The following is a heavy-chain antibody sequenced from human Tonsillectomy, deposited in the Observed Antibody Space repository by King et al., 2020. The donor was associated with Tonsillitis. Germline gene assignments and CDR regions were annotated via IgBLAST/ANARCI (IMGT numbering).Heavy chain of an antibody. CDR1: VGSISRYY. J-gene: IGHJ4*02. CDR3: ARGLVRDSRSYYFDY. V-gene: IGHV4-59*01. D-gene: IGHD6-6*01. Sequence: QLQESVPGLVKPSLTLSLTCTVSVGSISRYYWRWIRQHQGKGLLWIGYISSSGSTNYNPSLKSRDTISVDTSKNQFYLKLRSVTAADTAVYYCARGLVRDSRSYYFDYWGQGTLVTVSS. CDR2: ISSSGST.